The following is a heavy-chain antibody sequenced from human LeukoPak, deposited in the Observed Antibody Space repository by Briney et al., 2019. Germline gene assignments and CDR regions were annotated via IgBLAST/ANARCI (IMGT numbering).Heavy chain of an antibody. CDR1: GFTFSSYW. CDR2: INHNGNVN. V-gene: IGHV3-7*03. Sequence: PGGSLRLSCAASGFTFSSYWMNWARQAPGKGLEWVASINHNGNVNYYVDSVKGRSTISRDNAKNSLYLQMSNLRAEDTAVYYCAGWFGEFNYWGQGTLVTVSS. J-gene: IGHJ4*02. CDR3: AGWFGEFNY. D-gene: IGHD3-10*01.